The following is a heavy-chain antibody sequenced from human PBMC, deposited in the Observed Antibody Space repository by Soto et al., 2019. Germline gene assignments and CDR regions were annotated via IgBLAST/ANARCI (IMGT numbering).Heavy chain of an antibody. CDR2: VYYNGNT. D-gene: IGHD6-6*01. J-gene: IGHJ6*02. V-gene: IGHV4-39*01. Sequence: PSETLSLTCTVSGGSVSSNNYHWGWIRQPPGKGLEWIGSVYYNGNTYYNPSLESRVTISLDMSKNQFSLKLNSVTAADTSVYYCARLEYMWYYGMDVWGQGTTVTVSS. CDR3: ARLEYMWYYGMDV. CDR1: GGSVSSNNYH.